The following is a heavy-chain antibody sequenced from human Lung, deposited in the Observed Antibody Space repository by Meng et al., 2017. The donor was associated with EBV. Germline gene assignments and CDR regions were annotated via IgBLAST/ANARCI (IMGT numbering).Heavy chain of an antibody. CDR2: IYHSGST. D-gene: IGHD2-21*02. J-gene: IGHJ4*02. CDR3: ARVGAYCGGDCCHPR. CDR1: GGSISSSNW. Sequence: QGQRRESGPGLVKPSGTLSLTGAFSGGSISSSNWWSWVRQPPGKGLEWIGEIYHSGSTNYNPSLKSRVTISVDESKNQFSLRLSSVTAADTAVYYCARVGAYCGGDCCHPRWGQGTLVTVSS. V-gene: IGHV4-4*02.